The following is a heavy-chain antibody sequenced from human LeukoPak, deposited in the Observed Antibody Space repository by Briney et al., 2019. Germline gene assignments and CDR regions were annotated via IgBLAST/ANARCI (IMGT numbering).Heavy chain of an antibody. J-gene: IGHJ6*03. CDR1: GYTFTGHY. V-gene: IGHV1-2*02. CDR3: ARGHDSSSSVLGYYYYMDV. D-gene: IGHD6-6*01. CDR2: INSDNGDT. Sequence: ASVKVSCKASGYTFTGHYMHWVRQAPGQGLEWMGWINSDNGDTDYAQKFQGRVTMTRDTSISTAYMELSRLRSDDTAVYYCARGHDSSSSVLGYYYYMDVWGKGTTVTVSS.